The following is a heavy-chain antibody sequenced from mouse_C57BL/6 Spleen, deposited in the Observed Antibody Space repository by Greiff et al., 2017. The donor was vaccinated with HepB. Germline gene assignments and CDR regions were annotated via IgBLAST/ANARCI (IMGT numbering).Heavy chain of an antibody. V-gene: IGHV1-80*01. CDR3: AREGYGSGYGYFDV. CDR2: IYPGDGDT. Sequence: QVQLQQSGAELVKPGASVKISCKASGYAFSSYWMNWVKQRPGKGLEWIGQIYPGDGDTNYNGKFKGKATLTADKSSSTAYMQLSSLTSEDPAVYFCAREGYGSGYGYFDVWGTGTTVTVSS. D-gene: IGHD1-1*01. CDR1: GYAFSSYW. J-gene: IGHJ1*03.